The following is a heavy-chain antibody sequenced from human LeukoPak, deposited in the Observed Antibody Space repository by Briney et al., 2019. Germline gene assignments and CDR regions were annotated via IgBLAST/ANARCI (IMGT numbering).Heavy chain of an antibody. V-gene: IGHV3-66*02. CDR1: GFTVSSNY. CDR2: IYAGGMT. J-gene: IGHJ4*02. D-gene: IGHD3-3*01. Sequence: GGSLRLSCAASGFTVSSNYMTWVRQAPVKGLEWVSIIYAGGMTYYADSVKGRFTISRDNSKNMLYLQMNSLRAADTAVYYCARGTSRTSPLSGYYRGYFDYWGEGTLVTVSS. CDR3: ARGTSRTSPLSGYYRGYFDY.